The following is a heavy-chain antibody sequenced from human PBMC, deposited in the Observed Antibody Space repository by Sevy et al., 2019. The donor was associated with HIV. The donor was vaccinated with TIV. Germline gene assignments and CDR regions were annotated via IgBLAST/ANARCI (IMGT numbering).Heavy chain of an antibody. D-gene: IGHD1-26*01. CDR1: GYTFTSYV. J-gene: IGHJ1*01. V-gene: IGHV1-18*01. CDR3: ARAPTGSQGPGQYFHH. Sequence: ASVKVSCKASGYTFTSYVITLVRQAPGQGLEWMGRISPYNGDTNYAQKLQGRVTMTTDTSTTTAYMELRSLRSDDTAVYYCARAPTGSQGPGQYFHHWGQGTLVTVSS. CDR2: ISPYNGDT.